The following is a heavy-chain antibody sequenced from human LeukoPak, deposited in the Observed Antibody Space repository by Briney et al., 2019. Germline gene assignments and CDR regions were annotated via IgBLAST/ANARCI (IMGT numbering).Heavy chain of an antibody. D-gene: IGHD6-19*01. Sequence: SETLSLTCTVSAGSISSGGYYWSWIRQHPGKGLEWIGYIYHSGSTYYNPSLKSRVTISVDTSKNQFSLKLSSVTAADTAVYYCARARSSGWFNWFDPWGQGTLVTVSS. J-gene: IGHJ5*02. CDR1: AGSISSGGYY. V-gene: IGHV4-61*08. CDR2: IYHSGST. CDR3: ARARSSGWFNWFDP.